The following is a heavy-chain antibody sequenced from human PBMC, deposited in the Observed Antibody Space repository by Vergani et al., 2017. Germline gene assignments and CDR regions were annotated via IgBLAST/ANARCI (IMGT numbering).Heavy chain of an antibody. V-gene: IGHV4-34*01. CDR1: GGSFTSYH. J-gene: IGHJ6*02. CDR2: IDHTGRP. CDR3: ARVNTETNGHLYYYYCMDV. Sequence: QVQLQQWGGGLLKPSETLSLTCVVNGGSFTSYHWTWIRQSPGAGLEWVSDIDHTGRPDYNPFLKSRLTISVDKSRNQFSLTLNAVTATDTGIYFCARVNTETNGHLYYYYCMDVWGQGTAVTVS. D-gene: IGHD4-11*01.